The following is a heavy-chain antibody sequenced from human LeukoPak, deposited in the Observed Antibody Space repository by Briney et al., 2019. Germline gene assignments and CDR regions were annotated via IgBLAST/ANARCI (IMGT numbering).Heavy chain of an antibody. D-gene: IGHD3-9*01. CDR2: INTDGSST. CDR1: GFTSSSHW. Sequence: GGSLRLSCAASGFTSSSHWMHWVRQAPGKGLVWVSRINTDGSSTSYAEFVKGRFTISRDNAKNSLSLQMNSLRADDAAVYYCARASSKQLAGYLPDGFDIWGQGTMVTVSS. CDR3: ARASSKQLAGYLPDGFDI. V-gene: IGHV3-74*01. J-gene: IGHJ3*02.